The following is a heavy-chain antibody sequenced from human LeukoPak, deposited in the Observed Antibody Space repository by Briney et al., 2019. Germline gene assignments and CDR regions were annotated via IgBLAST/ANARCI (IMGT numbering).Heavy chain of an antibody. V-gene: IGHV3-74*01. CDR1: GFTFSRYW. D-gene: IGHD2-8*01. J-gene: IGHJ4*02. Sequence: GGSLRLSCVASGFTFSRYWMHWVRQAPGKGLVWVSRINSDGRSTYYADSVKGRFTISRDNSKNTLYLQMNSLRAEDTAVYYCAKWARYCTNGVCYYFDYWGQGTLITVSS. CDR2: INSDGRST. CDR3: AKWARYCTNGVCYYFDY.